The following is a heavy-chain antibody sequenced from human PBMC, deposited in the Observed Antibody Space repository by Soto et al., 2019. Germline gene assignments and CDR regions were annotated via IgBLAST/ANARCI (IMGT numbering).Heavy chain of an antibody. CDR2: ITGSADKT. V-gene: IGHV3-23*01. Sequence: EVQLLESGGDLVQPGGSLRLSCAASGFSLSNYAMTWVRQAPGKGLEWVSVITGSADKTYYADSVTGSFIISRDNSKNTLYLQMNSLRAEVTALYYCARDCSSSSCSVWHYWGQGTLVTVSS. CDR1: GFSLSNYA. CDR3: ARDCSSSSCSVWHY. D-gene: IGHD2-2*01. J-gene: IGHJ4*02.